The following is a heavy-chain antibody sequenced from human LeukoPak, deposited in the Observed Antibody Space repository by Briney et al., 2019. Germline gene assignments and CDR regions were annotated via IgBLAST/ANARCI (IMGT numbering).Heavy chain of an antibody. CDR3: ARDSGLGGHPSDY. CDR1: GFIFSRYR. J-gene: IGHJ4*02. Sequence: KSGGSLRLSCAASGFIFSRYRMIWVRQAPGKGLEWVSCISDSSAYIYYADSVKGRFTISRDNARNSLYLQMNSLRAEDTALYYCARDSGLGGHPSDYWGQGTLVTVSS. V-gene: IGHV3-21*01. CDR2: ISDSSAYI. D-gene: IGHD2-15*01.